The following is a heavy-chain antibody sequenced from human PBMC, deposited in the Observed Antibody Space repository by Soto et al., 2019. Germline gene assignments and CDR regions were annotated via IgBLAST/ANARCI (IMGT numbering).Heavy chain of an antibody. Sequence: VASVKVSCKASGFTFTSSAVQWVRQARGQRLEWIGWIVVGSGNTNYAQKFQERVTITRDMSTSTAYMELSSLRSEDTAVYYCAASLEEGHSSGYYGMDVWGQGTTVTVYS. D-gene: IGHD3-22*01. V-gene: IGHV1-58*01. CDR3: AASLEEGHSSGYYGMDV. J-gene: IGHJ6*02. CDR1: GFTFTSSA. CDR2: IVVGSGNT.